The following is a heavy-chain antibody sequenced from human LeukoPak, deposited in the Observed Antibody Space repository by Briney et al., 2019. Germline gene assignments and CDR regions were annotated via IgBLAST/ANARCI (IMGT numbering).Heavy chain of an antibody. J-gene: IGHJ4*02. CDR1: GGSVSSGSYY. Sequence: SETLSLTCTVSGGSVSSGSYYWSWIRQPPGKGLEWIGYIYYSGSTNHNPSLKSRVTISVDTSKNQFSLKLSSVTAADTAVYYCAREETSIYDSSGYYYDYWGQGTLVTVSS. CDR3: AREETSIYDSSGYYYDY. D-gene: IGHD3-22*01. V-gene: IGHV4-61*01. CDR2: IYYSGST.